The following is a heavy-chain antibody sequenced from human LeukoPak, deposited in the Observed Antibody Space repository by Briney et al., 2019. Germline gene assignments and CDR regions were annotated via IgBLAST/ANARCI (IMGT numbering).Heavy chain of an antibody. CDR3: ARETYYYDRSGYYLYYFDY. J-gene: IGHJ4*02. Sequence: SETLSLTCAVYGGSFSGYYWSWIRQPPGKGVEWIGYIYYSGSTNYNPSLKSRVTISVATSKNQFSLKLSSVTAADTAVYYCARETYYYDRSGYYLYYFDYWGQGTLVTVSS. CDR1: GGSFSGYY. D-gene: IGHD3-22*01. V-gene: IGHV4-59*01. CDR2: IYYSGST.